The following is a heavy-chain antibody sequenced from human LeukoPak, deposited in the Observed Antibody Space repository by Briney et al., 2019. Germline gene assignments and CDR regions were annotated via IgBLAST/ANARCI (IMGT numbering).Heavy chain of an antibody. CDR2: IYYSGST. CDR1: GGSISTGSYY. CDR3: ARRIAASLLD. D-gene: IGHD6-13*01. V-gene: IGHV4-39*01. Sequence: SETLSLTCTVSGGSISTGSYYWGWIRQPPGKGLEWIGSIYYSGSTYYNPSLKSRVTISVDTSKNQFSLKLSSVIAADTAVYYCARRIAASLLDWGQGTPVTVSS. J-gene: IGHJ1*01.